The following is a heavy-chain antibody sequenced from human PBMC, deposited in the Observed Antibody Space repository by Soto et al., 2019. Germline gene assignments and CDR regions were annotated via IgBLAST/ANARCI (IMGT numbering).Heavy chain of an antibody. CDR1: GFSFSSYF. CDR3: ARETWYSLAV. J-gene: IGHJ6*02. CDR2: VPGDGSRA. D-gene: IGHD1-26*01. V-gene: IGHV3-74*01. Sequence: EVQLVESGGGSVQPGGSLRLSCAASGFSFSSYFMAWVRQAPGEGLVSVSHVPGDGSRASYADSVRGRFTISRDNAKNTLYLQMDSLRDEDTAIYYCARETWYSLAVWGQGTTVTVSS.